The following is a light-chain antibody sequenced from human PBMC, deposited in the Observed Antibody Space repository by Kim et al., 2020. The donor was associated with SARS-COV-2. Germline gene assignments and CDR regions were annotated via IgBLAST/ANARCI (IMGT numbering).Light chain of an antibody. J-gene: IGLJ2*01. Sequence: SVAWGQTGMIRCQGSNRRRFYASWDQQKTGQAPVLVYDGKNNRPAGIPDRFSGSSSRDTASLISSGSQAEDEADYYWNSRDNSGNRFGGGTQLTVL. CDR1: NRRRFY. CDR3: NSRDNSGNR. CDR2: GKN. V-gene: IGLV3-19*01.